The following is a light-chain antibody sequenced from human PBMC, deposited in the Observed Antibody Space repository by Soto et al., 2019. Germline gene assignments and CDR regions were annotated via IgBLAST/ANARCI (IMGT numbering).Light chain of an antibody. J-gene: IGKJ5*01. CDR3: QQRNIWPPVT. CDR2: GXF. Sequence: EIVLTHAPATLSLSPGERATLSCRASPSVPNYLARYQQKPSQAPRPPXYGXFNRAPGIPARFSGSGSGADFTLTISSLEPEDFAVYYCQQRNIWPPVTFGQGTRLEIK. V-gene: IGKV3-11*01. CDR1: PSVPNY.